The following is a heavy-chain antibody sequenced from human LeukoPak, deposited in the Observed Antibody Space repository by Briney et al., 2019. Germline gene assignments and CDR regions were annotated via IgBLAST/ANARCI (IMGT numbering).Heavy chain of an antibody. J-gene: IGHJ4*02. D-gene: IGHD5-12*01. CDR2: INHSGST. V-gene: IGHV4-34*01. Sequence: PSETLSLTCAVYGGSFSGYYWSWIRQPPGKGPEWIGEINHSGSTNYNPSLKSRVTISVDTSKNQFSLKLSSVTAADTAVYYCARGGPSDIVATIACGQDYWGQGTLVTVSS. CDR3: ARGGPSDIVATIACGQDY. CDR1: GGSFSGYY.